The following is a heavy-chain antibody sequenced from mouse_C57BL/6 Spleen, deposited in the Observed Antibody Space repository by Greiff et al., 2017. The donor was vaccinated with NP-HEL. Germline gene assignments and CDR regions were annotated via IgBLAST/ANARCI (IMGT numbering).Heavy chain of an antibody. Sequence: QVQLQQSGPELVKPGASVKMSCKASGYTFTSYWMHWVKQRPGQGLEWIGEIDPSDSYTNYNQKFKGKSTLTVDKSSSTAYMQLSSLTSEDSAVYYCARQGPNYYGSSYDYWGQGTTLTVSS. D-gene: IGHD1-1*01. J-gene: IGHJ2*01. V-gene: IGHV1-69*01. CDR1: GYTFTSYW. CDR2: IDPSDSYT. CDR3: ARQGPNYYGSSYDY.